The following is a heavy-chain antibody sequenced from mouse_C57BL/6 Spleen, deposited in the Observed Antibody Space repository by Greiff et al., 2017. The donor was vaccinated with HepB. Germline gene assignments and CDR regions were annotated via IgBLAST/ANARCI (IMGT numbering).Heavy chain of an antibody. CDR2: IYPGDGAT. CDR1: GYAFSSSW. D-gene: IGHD3-2*02. J-gene: IGHJ3*01. V-gene: IGHV1-82*01. CDR3: AQPAQATLFAY. Sequence: QVQLQQSGPELVKPGASVKISCKASGYAFSSSWMNWVKQRPGKGLEWIGRIYPGDGATNYNGKFKGKATLTADKSSSTAYMQLIILTSEDSAVYFCAQPAQATLFAYWGQGTLVTVSA.